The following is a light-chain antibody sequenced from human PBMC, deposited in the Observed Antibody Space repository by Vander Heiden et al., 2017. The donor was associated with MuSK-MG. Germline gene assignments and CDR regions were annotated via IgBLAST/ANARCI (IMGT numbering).Light chain of an antibody. CDR2: WAS. J-gene: IGKJ5*01. CDR1: QSVLYSSNNKNY. CDR3: QQYDSTPLT. V-gene: IGKV4-1*01. Sequence: DIVMTQSPDSLAVSLGERATINCKSSQSVLYSSNNKNYLAWYQQKPGQPPKLLIYWASTRESGVPDRFSGSGSGTDFTLTISSLQAEDVAVYYCQQYDSTPLTFGQGTLVEIK.